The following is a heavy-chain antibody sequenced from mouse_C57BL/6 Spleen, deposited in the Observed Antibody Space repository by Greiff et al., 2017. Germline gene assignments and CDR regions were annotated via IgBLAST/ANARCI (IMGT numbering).Heavy chain of an antibody. J-gene: IGHJ2*01. Sequence: EVQLVESGGDLVKPGGSLKLSCAASGFTFSSYDMSWVRQTPDKRLEWVATISSGGSYTYYPDSVKGRFTISRDNAKNTLYLQMSSLKSEDTATYDCARHGTIVTTSYDFDDWGQGTTRTVSS. CDR1: GFTFSSYD. V-gene: IGHV5-6*01. CDR2: ISSGGSYT. CDR3: ARHGTIVTTSYDFDD. D-gene: IGHD2-5*01.